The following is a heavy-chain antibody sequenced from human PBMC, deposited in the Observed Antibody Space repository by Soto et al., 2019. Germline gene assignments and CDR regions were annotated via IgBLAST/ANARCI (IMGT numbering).Heavy chain of an antibody. Sequence: QVQLVQSGAEVKKPGASVKVSCKASGYTFTSYGISWVRQAPGQGLEWMGWISAYNGNTNYAQKLQGRVTMTTDTSTSTAYMELRSLRSDDTAVYYCAMFYCSSTSCYLGEFDYWGQGTLVTVSA. CDR2: ISAYNGNT. CDR3: AMFYCSSTSCYLGEFDY. CDR1: GYTFTSYG. D-gene: IGHD2-2*01. J-gene: IGHJ4*02. V-gene: IGHV1-18*01.